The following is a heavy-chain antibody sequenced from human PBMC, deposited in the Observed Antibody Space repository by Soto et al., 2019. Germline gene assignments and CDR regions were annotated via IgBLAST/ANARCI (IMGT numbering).Heavy chain of an antibody. CDR1: GGSISSGDYY. CDR2: IYYSGST. CDR3: ARRCSGGSCYGVYFDY. D-gene: IGHD2-15*01. J-gene: IGHJ4*02. Sequence: QVQLQESGPGLVKPSQTLSLTCTVSGGSISSGDYYWSWIRQPPGKGLEWIGYIYYSGSTYYNPSLKSRVTISVDTSKNPFSLKLSSVTAADTAVYYCARRCSGGSCYGVYFDYWGQGTLVTVSS. V-gene: IGHV4-30-4*01.